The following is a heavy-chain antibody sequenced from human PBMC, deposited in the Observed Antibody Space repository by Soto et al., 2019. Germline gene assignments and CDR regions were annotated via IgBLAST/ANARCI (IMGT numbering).Heavy chain of an antibody. J-gene: IGHJ2*01. D-gene: IGHD4-17*01. V-gene: IGHV1-46*01. CDR3: ARGGNGDNVGYWYFDL. Sequence: QVQLVQSGAEVKKPGASVEVSCKASGYTFTTYYIHWVRHAPGQGLEWMGVINPGGVSTKYAQQFQDRVTLTSDTSTSTVYMDLSSLRSEDTAVYFCARGGNGDNVGYWYFDLWGRGTLVTVSP. CDR2: INPGGVST. CDR1: GYTFTTYY.